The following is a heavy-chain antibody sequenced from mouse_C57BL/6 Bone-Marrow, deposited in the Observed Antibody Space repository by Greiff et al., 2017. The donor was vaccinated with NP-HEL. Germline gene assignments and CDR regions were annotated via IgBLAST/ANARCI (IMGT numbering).Heavy chain of an antibody. CDR3: ARQYGSSFLYWYFDV. Sequence: EVKLVESGGGLVQPGGSLKLSCAASGFTFSDYGMAWVRQAPRKGPEWVAFISNLAYSIYYADTVTGRFTISSEKANNTLYLEMSSLRSEDTAMYYCARQYGSSFLYWYFDVWGTGTTVTVSS. V-gene: IGHV5-15*01. J-gene: IGHJ1*03. D-gene: IGHD1-1*01. CDR1: GFTFSDYG. CDR2: ISNLAYSI.